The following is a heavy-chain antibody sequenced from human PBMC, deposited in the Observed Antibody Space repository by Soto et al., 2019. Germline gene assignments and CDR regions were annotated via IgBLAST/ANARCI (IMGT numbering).Heavy chain of an antibody. Sequence: GGSLRLSCAASGFTFSSYAMSWVRQAPGKGLEWVSAISGSGDNTYYADSVKGRFTISSDNSKNTLYLQMNSLRAEDTAVYYCAKHSLHFWSFFDSWGQGTPVTVSS. CDR1: GFTFSSYA. CDR3: AKHSLHFWSFFDS. D-gene: IGHD3-3*02. J-gene: IGHJ4*02. V-gene: IGHV3-23*01. CDR2: ISGSGDNT.